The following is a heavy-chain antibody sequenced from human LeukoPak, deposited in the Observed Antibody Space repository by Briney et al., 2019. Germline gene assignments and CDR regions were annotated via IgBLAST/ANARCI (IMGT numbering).Heavy chain of an antibody. D-gene: IGHD1-14*01. CDR3: VKDNGSGITAGDAVDI. CDR1: GFTFDDYA. CDR2: ISWNSGNI. Sequence: GGSLRLSCAASGFTFDDYAMHWVRQAPGKGLEWVSGISWNSGNIGYADSVKGRFTISRDNAKNSLYLQMNRLRAEDTALYYCVKDNGSGITAGDAVDIWGQGTMVTASS. J-gene: IGHJ3*02. V-gene: IGHV3-9*01.